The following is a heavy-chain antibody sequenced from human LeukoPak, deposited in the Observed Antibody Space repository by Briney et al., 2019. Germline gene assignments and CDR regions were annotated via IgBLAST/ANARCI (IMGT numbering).Heavy chain of an antibody. V-gene: IGHV1-3*01. J-gene: IGHJ4*02. D-gene: IGHD3-16*02. CDR2: INAGNGNT. CDR1: GYTFTSYA. Sequence: ASVKVSCKASGYTFTSYAMHWVRQAPGQRLEWMGWINAGNGNTKYSQKFQGRVTITRDTSASTAYMELSSLRSEDTAVYYCARRGYDYVWGSYPDYWGQGTLVTVSS. CDR3: ARRGYDYVWGSYPDY.